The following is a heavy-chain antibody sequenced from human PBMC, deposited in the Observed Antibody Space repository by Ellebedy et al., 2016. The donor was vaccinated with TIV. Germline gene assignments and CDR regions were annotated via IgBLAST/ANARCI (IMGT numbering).Heavy chain of an antibody. V-gene: IGHV3-30*18. D-gene: IGHD3-10*01. CDR1: GFTFSSYD. J-gene: IGHJ4*02. CDR2: ISYDGNNK. Sequence: GESLKISCAASGFTFSSYDMHWVRQAPGKGLEWVAAISYDGNNKFYSDSVRGRFTISRDNSKNTLYLQMHSLRAADTAVYSCAKDLSPFYFGSGSYHKGVPAHWGQGTLVTVSS. CDR3: AKDLSPFYFGSGSYHKGVPAH.